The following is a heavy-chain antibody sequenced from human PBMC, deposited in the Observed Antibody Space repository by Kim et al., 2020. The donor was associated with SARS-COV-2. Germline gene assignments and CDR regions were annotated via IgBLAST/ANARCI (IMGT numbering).Heavy chain of an antibody. V-gene: IGHV3-48*02. CDR3: ARDPNRRYYYDSSGYPDY. D-gene: IGHD3-22*01. Sequence: GRFTISRDNAKNSLYLQMNSLRDEDTAVYYCARDPNRRYYYDSSGYPDYWGQGTLVTVSS. J-gene: IGHJ4*02.